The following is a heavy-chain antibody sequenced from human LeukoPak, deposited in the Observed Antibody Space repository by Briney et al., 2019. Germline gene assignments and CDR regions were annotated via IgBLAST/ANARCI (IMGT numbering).Heavy chain of an antibody. CDR2: IYYSGST. Sequence: PSETLSLTCTVSGGSISSYYWSWIRQPPGKGLEWIGYIYYSGSTNYNASLTNRVTISVDTSKNQFSLKLSSVTAADTAVYYCARQRGWYSFYYYYGMDVWGQGTTVTVSS. V-gene: IGHV4-59*08. J-gene: IGHJ6*02. CDR1: GGSISSYY. CDR3: ARQRGWYSFYYYYGMDV. D-gene: IGHD6-19*01.